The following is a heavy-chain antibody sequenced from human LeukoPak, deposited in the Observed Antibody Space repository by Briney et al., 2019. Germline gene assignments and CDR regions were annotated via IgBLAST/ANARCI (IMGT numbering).Heavy chain of an antibody. CDR2: ISGSGGST. Sequence: GGSLRLSCAASGFTFSSYAMGWVRQAPGKGLEWVSGISGSGGSTYHADSVKGRFTISRDNAKNSLYLQMNSLRAEDTAVYYCARGLGDFWSQDAFDIWGQGTMVTVSS. CDR3: ARGLGDFWSQDAFDI. V-gene: IGHV3-23*01. CDR1: GFTFSSYA. J-gene: IGHJ3*02. D-gene: IGHD3-3*01.